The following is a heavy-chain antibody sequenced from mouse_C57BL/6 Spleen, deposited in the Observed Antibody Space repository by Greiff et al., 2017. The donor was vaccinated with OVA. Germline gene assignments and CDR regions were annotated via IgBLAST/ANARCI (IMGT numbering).Heavy chain of an antibody. D-gene: IGHD2-3*01. CDR2: IDPENGDT. Sequence: VQLQQSGAELVRPGASVKLSCTASGFNIKDDYMHWVKQRPEQGLEWIGWIDPENGDTEYASKFQGKATITADTSSNTAYLQLSSLTSEDTAMDYYTTVYDGYHNAMDYWGQGTSVTVSS. J-gene: IGHJ4*01. CDR3: TTVYDGYHNAMDY. V-gene: IGHV14-4*01. CDR1: GFNIKDDY.